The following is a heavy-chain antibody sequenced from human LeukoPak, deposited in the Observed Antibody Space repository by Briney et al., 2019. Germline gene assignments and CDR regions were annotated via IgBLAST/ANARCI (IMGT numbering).Heavy chain of an antibody. J-gene: IGHJ4*02. CDR1: GFAFSSYG. CDR2: ISYDGSNK. D-gene: IGHD3-22*01. V-gene: IGHV3-30*03. Sequence: GRSLRLSCAASGFAFSSYGMHWVRQAPGKGLEWVAVISYDGSNKYYADSVKGRFTISRDNSKNTLYLQMNSLRAEDTAVYYCASSYYYDSSGFDYWGQGTLVTVSS. CDR3: ASSYYYDSSGFDY.